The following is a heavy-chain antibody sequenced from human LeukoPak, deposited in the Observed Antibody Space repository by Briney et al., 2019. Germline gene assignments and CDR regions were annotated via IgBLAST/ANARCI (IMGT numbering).Heavy chain of an antibody. CDR2: IYYSGST. CDR1: GGSFSGYY. Sequence: SETLSLTCAVYGGSFSGYYWSWIRQPPGKGLEWIGYIYYSGSTNYNPSLKSRVTISVDTSKNQFSLKLSSVTAADTAVYYCARGGRMGYYYYYGMDVWGQGTTVTVSS. J-gene: IGHJ6*02. D-gene: IGHD2-8*01. V-gene: IGHV4-59*01. CDR3: ARGGRMGYYYYYGMDV.